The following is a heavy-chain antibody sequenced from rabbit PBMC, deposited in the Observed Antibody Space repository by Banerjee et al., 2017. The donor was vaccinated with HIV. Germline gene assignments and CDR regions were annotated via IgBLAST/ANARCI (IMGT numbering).Heavy chain of an antibody. V-gene: IGHV1S45*01. CDR1: GFSFSSSYW. D-gene: IGHD1-1*01. Sequence: QEQLEESGGDLVKPEGSLTLTCTASGFSFSSSYWICWVRQAPGKGLEWIACIDAGSKGSTYYASWAKGRFTISKTSSTTVTLQMTSLTAADTATYFCARDLTGVIGWNFKLWGPGTLVTVS. CDR2: IDAGSKGST. J-gene: IGHJ4*01. CDR3: ARDLTGVIGWNFKL.